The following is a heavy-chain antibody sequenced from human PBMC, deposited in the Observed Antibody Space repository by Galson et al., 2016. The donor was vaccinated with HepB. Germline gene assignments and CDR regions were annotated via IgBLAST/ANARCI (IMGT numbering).Heavy chain of an antibody. CDR1: GGTFSSYT. D-gene: IGHD2-2*01. V-gene: IGHV1-69*13. CDR3: AQFCSTTSCYEAVYYPGMDV. J-gene: IGHJ6*02. Sequence: SVKVSCKASGGTFSSYTISWVRQAPGQGLEWMGGIIPIFGTTNYAQKFQGRVTVTADESTSTAYMDLTSRTSEDTAVYYCAQFCSTTSCYEAVYYPGMDVWGQGTTVTVPS. CDR2: IIPIFGTT.